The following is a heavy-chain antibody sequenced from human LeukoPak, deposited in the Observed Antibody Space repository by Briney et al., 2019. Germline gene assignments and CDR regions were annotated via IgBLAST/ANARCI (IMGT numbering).Heavy chain of an antibody. D-gene: IGHD6-13*01. J-gene: IGHJ4*02. CDR3: ARDQGSLTRSWYTGY. CDR2: LNPYSGDT. V-gene: IGHV1-2*06. CDR1: GYTFTGYH. Sequence: ASVKVSCKASGYTFTGYHIHWVRQAPGQGLEWMGRLNPYSGDTNFAQKFQGRVTMTRDTSTTTAYMDLSSLTPDDTAVYFCARDQGSLTRSWYTGYWGQGTQVTISS.